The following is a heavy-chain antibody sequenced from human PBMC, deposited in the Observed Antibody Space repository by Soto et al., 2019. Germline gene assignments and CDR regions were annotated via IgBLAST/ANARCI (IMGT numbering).Heavy chain of an antibody. CDR2: ISYDGSKK. V-gene: IGHV3-30*18. J-gene: IGHJ4*02. Sequence: VQVVESGGGVVQPGRSLRLSCAVSGFTFSDHAMHWVHQAPGKGLDWVAAISYDGSKKDYADSVKGRFTMSRDNSKNTLFLQMNSLRAEDTAVYYCAKDKYFYDSSGDTLDYWGQGTLVIVSS. CDR3: AKDKYFYDSSGDTLDY. D-gene: IGHD3-22*01. CDR1: GFTFSDHA.